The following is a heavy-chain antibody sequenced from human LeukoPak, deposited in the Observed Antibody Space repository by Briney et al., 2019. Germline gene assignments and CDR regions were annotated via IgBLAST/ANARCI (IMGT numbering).Heavy chain of an antibody. CDR3: ARWGYYYDSSGYSFDY. Sequence: PSETLSLTCTVSGGSISSSSYYWGWIRQPPGKGLEWIGSIYYSGSTYYNPSLKSRVTISVDTSKNQFSLKLSSVTAADTAVYYCARWGYYYDSSGYSFDYWGQGTLVTVPS. J-gene: IGHJ4*02. CDR2: IYYSGST. V-gene: IGHV4-39*01. CDR1: GGSISSSSYY. D-gene: IGHD3-22*01.